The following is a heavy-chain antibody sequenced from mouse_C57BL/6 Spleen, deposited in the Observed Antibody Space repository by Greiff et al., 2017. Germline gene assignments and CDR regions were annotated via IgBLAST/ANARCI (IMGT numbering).Heavy chain of an antibody. Sequence: QVQLQQSGAELVRPGTSVKVSCKASGYAFTNYLIEWVQQRPGQGLEWIGVINPGSGGTNYTEKFKGKATLTADKSSSTAYMQLSSLTSEDSAVYFCAREGGDGYSRFAYWGQGTLVTVSA. V-gene: IGHV1-54*01. D-gene: IGHD2-3*01. CDR1: GYAFTNYL. J-gene: IGHJ3*01. CDR2: INPGSGGT. CDR3: AREGGDGYSRFAY.